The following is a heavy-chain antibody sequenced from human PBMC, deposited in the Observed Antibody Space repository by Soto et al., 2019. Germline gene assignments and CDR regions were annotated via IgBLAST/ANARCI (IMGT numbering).Heavy chain of an antibody. J-gene: IGHJ5*02. V-gene: IGHV4-59*01. CDR2: IFSRGTP. D-gene: IGHD4-17*01. CDR3: AKRFGDYVGWFDP. CDR1: GVSITEYH. Sequence: SETLSLTCTVSGVSITEYHWSWIRQSPGRGLEWIGYIFSRGTPNYNPSLKSRVTISVDTSRNQFSLKLNSLTAADTAMYFCAKRFGDYVGWFDPWGQGALVTVSS.